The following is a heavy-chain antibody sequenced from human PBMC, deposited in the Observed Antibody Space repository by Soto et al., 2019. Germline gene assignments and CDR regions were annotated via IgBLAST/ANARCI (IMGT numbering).Heavy chain of an antibody. J-gene: IGHJ5*02. Sequence: PSETLSLTCTVSGASISVHSYYWTWIRQPPGKGLEWIGSSYYSGTTYFNPSLKSRATISVDTSKNQFSLRLTSVTAADTAIYYCRGQYNGNDNYFAPGGRGALVTSPQ. V-gene: IGHV4-39*01. CDR2: SYYSGTT. D-gene: IGHD5-12*01. CDR3: RGQYNGNDNYFAP. CDR1: GASISVHSYY.